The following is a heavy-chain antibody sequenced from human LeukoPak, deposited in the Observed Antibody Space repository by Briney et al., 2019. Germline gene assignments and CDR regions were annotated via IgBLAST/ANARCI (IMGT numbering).Heavy chain of an antibody. D-gene: IGHD5-18*01. CDR1: GFTFSSYA. Sequence: GGSLRLSCAASGFTFSSYAMNWVRQAPGKRLEWVSSIIGSGRDTYYADSVKGRITISRDNSKNTVYLQMNSLRAEDTAVYYCAKDPESGYSHRYFDYWGQGTLVTVSS. J-gene: IGHJ4*02. V-gene: IGHV3-23*01. CDR2: IIGSGRDT. CDR3: AKDPESGYSHRYFDY.